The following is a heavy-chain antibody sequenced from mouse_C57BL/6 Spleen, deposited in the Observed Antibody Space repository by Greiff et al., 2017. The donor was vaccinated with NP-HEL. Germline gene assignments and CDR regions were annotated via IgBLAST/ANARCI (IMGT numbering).Heavy chain of an antibody. CDR3: ARSPYGTLHFDY. CDR1: GYTFTNYW. D-gene: IGHD1-1*01. CDR2: IYPGGGYT. V-gene: IGHV1-63*01. Sequence: QVTLKESGAELVRPGTSVKMSCKASGYTFTNYWIGWAKQRPGHGLEWIGDIYPGGGYTNYNEKFKGKATLTADKSSSTAYMQFSSLTSEDSAIYYCARSPYGTLHFDYWGQGTTLTVSS. J-gene: IGHJ2*01.